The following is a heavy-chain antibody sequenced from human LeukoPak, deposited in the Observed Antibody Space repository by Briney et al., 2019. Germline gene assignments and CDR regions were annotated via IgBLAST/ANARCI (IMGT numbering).Heavy chain of an antibody. Sequence: GGSLRLSCAASGFTFRDYTMNWVRQAPGKGLEWVSAISKSGTYIKYADSVKGRFTVSRDNAKNSLFLQMNSLRVEDTAVYYCAREVVIVVEPAANTIDYRGQGTRVTVSS. D-gene: IGHD2-2*01. J-gene: IGHJ4*02. CDR3: AREVVIVVEPAANTIDY. CDR1: GFTFRDYT. V-gene: IGHV3-21*01. CDR2: ISKSGTYI.